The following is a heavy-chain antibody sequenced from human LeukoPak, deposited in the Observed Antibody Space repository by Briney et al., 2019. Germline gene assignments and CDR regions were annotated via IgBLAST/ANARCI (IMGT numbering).Heavy chain of an antibody. CDR3: AREQWLDHAFDI. D-gene: IGHD6-19*01. CDR2: ISGTCGST. J-gene: IGHJ3*02. CDR1: GFTFSSYA. Sequence: GGSLLLSCAAAGFTFSSYAMSGVRPAPGKGLGGVSLISGTCGSTYYAHSVKARFTISRDNSKNTLYLQMNSLRAEDTAVYYCAREQWLDHAFDIWGQGTMVTVSS. V-gene: IGHV3-23*01.